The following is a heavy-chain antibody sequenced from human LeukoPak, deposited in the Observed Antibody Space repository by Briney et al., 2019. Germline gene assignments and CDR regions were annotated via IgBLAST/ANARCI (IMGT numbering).Heavy chain of an antibody. J-gene: IGHJ4*02. D-gene: IGHD6-19*01. V-gene: IGHV4-30-4*01. CDR3: ARGPGIAVAGPRGYFDY. Sequence: SQTLSLTCTVSGGSISSGDYYWSWIRQPPGKGLEWIGYIYYSGSTYYNPSLKSRVTISVDTSKNQFSLKLSSVTAADTAVYYCARGPGIAVAGPRGYFDYWGQGTLVTVSS. CDR2: IYYSGST. CDR1: GGSISSGDYY.